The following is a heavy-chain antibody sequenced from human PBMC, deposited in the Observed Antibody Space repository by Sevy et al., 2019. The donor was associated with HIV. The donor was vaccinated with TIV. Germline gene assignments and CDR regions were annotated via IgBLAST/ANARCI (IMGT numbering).Heavy chain of an antibody. J-gene: IGHJ3*02. Sequence: GGSLRLSCAASGFTFSSYAMNWVRQAPGKGLKWVSGLSGNGGSTNYADSVKGRFTISRDNSKNTLYLQMNSLRAEDTAIYYCAKDRVWELGDAFDIWGQGTMVTVSS. CDR3: AKDRVWELGDAFDI. V-gene: IGHV3-23*01. CDR2: LSGNGGST. D-gene: IGHD1-26*01. CDR1: GFTFSSYA.